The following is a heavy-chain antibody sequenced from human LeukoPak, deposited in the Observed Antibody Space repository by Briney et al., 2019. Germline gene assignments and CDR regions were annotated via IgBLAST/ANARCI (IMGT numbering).Heavy chain of an antibody. V-gene: IGHV3-66*01. CDR2: IYSGGST. CDR1: GGSFSGYY. Sequence: ETLSLTCAVYGGSFSGYYWSWVRQAPGKGLEWVSVIYSGGSTSYADSVKGRFTISRDNARNSLYLRMNSLRAEDTAVYYCARDPGAYSSSPIDYWGQGTLVTVSS. D-gene: IGHD6-6*01. J-gene: IGHJ4*02. CDR3: ARDPGAYSSSPIDY.